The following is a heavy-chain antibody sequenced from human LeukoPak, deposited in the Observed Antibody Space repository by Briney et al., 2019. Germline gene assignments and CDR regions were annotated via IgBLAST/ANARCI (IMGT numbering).Heavy chain of an antibody. CDR3: AGSTWDYYFDY. D-gene: IGHD2-2*01. J-gene: IGHJ4*02. CDR1: GLSISRYY. Sequence: PSETLSLTCTVSGLSISRYYWTWIRQPPGKGLEWIGYKYYSGSTNYNPSLKSRVTISVDTSKNQFSLTLNSVTAADTAVYYCAGSTWDYYFDYWGQGNLVTVSS. CDR2: KYYSGST. V-gene: IGHV4-59*01.